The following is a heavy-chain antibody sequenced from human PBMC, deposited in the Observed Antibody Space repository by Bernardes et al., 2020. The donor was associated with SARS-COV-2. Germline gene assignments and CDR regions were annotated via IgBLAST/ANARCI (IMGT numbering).Heavy chain of an antibody. D-gene: IGHD5-18*01. Sequence: GGSLRLSCVASGFTFNNFGMHWVRQAPGKGLERVAVISYEGSKKYYAGSVEGRFTISKDNSKNTVYLQMNSLRPEDTAVYYCAKVQAILWIRPYQSAMDVWGQGTTVAVSS. CDR3: AKVQAILWIRPYQSAMDV. CDR2: ISYEGSKK. CDR1: GFTFNNFG. V-gene: IGHV3-30*18. J-gene: IGHJ6*02.